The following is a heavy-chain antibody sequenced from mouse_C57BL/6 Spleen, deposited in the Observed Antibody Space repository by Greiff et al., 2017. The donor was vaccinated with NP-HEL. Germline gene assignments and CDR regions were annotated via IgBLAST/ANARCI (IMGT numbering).Heavy chain of an antibody. D-gene: IGHD1-1*01. CDR3: ARGGTTVPPFAY. CDR1: GYAFSSSW. J-gene: IGHJ3*01. CDR2: IYPGDGDT. V-gene: IGHV1-82*01. Sequence: QVQLQQSGPELVKPGASVKISCKASGYAFSSSWMNWVKQRPGKGLEWIGRIYPGDGDTNYNGKFKGKATLTADKSSSTAYMQLSSLTSEDSAVYFCARGGTTVPPFAYWGQGTLVTVSA.